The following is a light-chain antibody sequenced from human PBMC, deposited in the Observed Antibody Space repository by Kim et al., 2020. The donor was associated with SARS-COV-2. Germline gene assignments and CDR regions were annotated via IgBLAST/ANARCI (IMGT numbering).Light chain of an antibody. J-gene: IGLJ1*01. Sequence: VTPGHTASITCSGDKLGDKYACWYQQKPGQSPVLVIYQDSKRPSGIPERFSGSNSGNTATLTISGTQAMDEADYYCQAWDSSTAVFGTGTKVTVL. CDR1: KLGDKY. CDR2: QDS. V-gene: IGLV3-1*01. CDR3: QAWDSSTAV.